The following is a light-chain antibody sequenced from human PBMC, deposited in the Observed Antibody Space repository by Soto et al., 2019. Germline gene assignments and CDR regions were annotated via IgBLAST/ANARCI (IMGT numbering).Light chain of an antibody. CDR3: QQHNYSPFT. Sequence: EIVVTQSPATLSASPGERATLSCRASESVSSLFAWYQQKPGQAPRLLIYDASASATGIAVRFRGSGSGMDFTLTISRLQSEDSAFYCGQQHNYSPFTFGPGTKVDI. J-gene: IGKJ3*01. CDR2: DAS. CDR1: ESVSSL. V-gene: IGKV3-15*01.